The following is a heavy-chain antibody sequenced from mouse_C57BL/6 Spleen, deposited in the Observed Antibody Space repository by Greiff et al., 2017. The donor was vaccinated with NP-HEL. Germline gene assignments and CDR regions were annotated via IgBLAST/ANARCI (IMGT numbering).Heavy chain of an antibody. V-gene: IGHV5-6*01. CDR1: GFTFSSYG. CDR2: ISSGGSYN. J-gene: IGHJ4*01. Sequence: EVKLMESGGDLVKPGGSLKLSCAASGFTFSSYGMSWVRQTPDKRLEWVATISSGGSYNYYPDSVKGRFTISRDNAKNTLYLQMSSLKSEDTAMYYCARSITTVVAYYAMDYWGQGTSVTVSS. CDR3: ARSITTVVAYYAMDY. D-gene: IGHD1-1*01.